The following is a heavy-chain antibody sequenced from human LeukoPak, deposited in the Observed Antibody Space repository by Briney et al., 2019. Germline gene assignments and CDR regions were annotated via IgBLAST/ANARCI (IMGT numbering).Heavy chain of an antibody. V-gene: IGHV3-33*08. Sequence: TGGSLRLSCAVFGFTFSSYGMYWVRQAPGKGLEWVALIWFDGSSQNYADSVKGRFTISRDNSKNTLFLQMNSLRAEDTAVYYCARKGYSGRYSHGMDVWGQGTTVTVSS. J-gene: IGHJ6*02. CDR2: IWFDGSSQ. CDR3: ARKGYSGRYSHGMDV. CDR1: GFTFSSYG. D-gene: IGHD1-26*01.